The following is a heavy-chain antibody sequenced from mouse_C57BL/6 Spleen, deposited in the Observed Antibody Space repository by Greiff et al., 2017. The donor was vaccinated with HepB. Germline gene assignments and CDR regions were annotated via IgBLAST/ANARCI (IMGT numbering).Heavy chain of an antibody. V-gene: IGHV1-15*01. CDR3: TRAPYYTWFAY. J-gene: IGHJ3*01. CDR2: IDPETGGT. CDR1: GYTFTDYE. Sequence: VKLQESGAELVRPGASVTLSCKASGYTFTDYEMHWVKQTPVHGLEWIGAIDPETGGTAYNQKFKGKAILTADKSSSTAYMELRSLTSEDSAVYYCTRAPYYTWFAYWGQGTLVTVSA. D-gene: IGHD2-12*01.